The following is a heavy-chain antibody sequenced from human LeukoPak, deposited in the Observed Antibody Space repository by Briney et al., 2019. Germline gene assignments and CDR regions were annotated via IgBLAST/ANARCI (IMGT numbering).Heavy chain of an antibody. D-gene: IGHD6-6*01. CDR3: ATFLAVIAARDSLYFQH. Sequence: GGSLRLSCVASGYPFSSYSMNWIRQAPGKGLEWVSGVSGSGGVTYYADSVKGRFTISRDNSKNTLHLQMNSLRAEDTAVYYCATFLAVIAARDSLYFQHWGQGTLVSVSS. V-gene: IGHV3-23*01. CDR1: GYPFSSYS. J-gene: IGHJ1*01. CDR2: VSGSGGVT.